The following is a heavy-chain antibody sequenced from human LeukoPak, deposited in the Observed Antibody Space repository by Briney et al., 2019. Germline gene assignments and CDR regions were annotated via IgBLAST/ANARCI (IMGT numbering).Heavy chain of an antibody. V-gene: IGHV3-23*01. CDR2: ISGSGGST. J-gene: IGHJ4*02. CDR3: AKDVQWPGGRYFDY. Sequence: GGSLRLSCAASGFTFSSYAMSGVRQAPGKGLEWVSAISGSGGSTYYADSVKGRFTISRDNSKNTLYLQMNSLRAEDTAVYYCAKDVQWPGGRYFDYWGQGTLVTVSS. D-gene: IGHD3-16*01. CDR1: GFTFSSYA.